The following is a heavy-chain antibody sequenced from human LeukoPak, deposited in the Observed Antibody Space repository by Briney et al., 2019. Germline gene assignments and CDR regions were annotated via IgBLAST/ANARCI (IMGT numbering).Heavy chain of an antibody. D-gene: IGHD3-9*01. Sequence: GGSLRLSCAASGFTFSSYEMNWVRQAPGKGLEWVSYISSSGSTIYYADSVKGRFTISRDNAKNSLYLQMNSLRSEDTVVYYCARKMRILTGRDYWGQGTLVTVSS. CDR2: ISSSGSTI. CDR1: GFTFSSYE. J-gene: IGHJ4*02. CDR3: ARKMRILTGRDY. V-gene: IGHV3-48*03.